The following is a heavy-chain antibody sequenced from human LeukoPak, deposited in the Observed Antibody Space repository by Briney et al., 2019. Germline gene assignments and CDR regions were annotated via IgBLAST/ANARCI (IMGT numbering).Heavy chain of an antibody. D-gene: IGHD6-19*01. Sequence: GGSLRLSCAASGFTFSSYWMSWVRQAPGKGLEWVANIKQDGSEKYYVDSVKGRFTISRDNAKNSLYLQMNSLRAEDTAVYYCARVLYGSGCPLCYFDYWGQGTLVTVSS. J-gene: IGHJ4*02. V-gene: IGHV3-7*01. CDR2: IKQDGSEK. CDR3: ARVLYGSGCPLCYFDY. CDR1: GFTFSSYW.